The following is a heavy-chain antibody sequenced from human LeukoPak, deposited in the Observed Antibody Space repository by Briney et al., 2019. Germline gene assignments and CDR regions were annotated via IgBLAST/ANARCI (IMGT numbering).Heavy chain of an antibody. J-gene: IGHJ3*02. CDR2: IYTSGST. CDR1: GSISGYY. CDR3: ARQKCTSTSCLTKNAFDI. Sequence: SETLSLTCTASGSISGYYWSWIRQPPGKGLEWIGYIYTSGSTNYNPSLESRVTISVDTSKNQFSLDLSSVTAADTAVYCCARQKCTSTSCLTKNAFDIWGQGTMVTVSS. D-gene: IGHD2-2*01. V-gene: IGHV4-4*09.